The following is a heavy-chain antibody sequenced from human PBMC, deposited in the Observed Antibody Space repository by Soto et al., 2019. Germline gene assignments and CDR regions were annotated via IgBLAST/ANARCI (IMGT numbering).Heavy chain of an antibody. CDR3: AKLLRPGLQLFDF. CDR2: ISSSGDHT. D-gene: IGHD4-4*01. Sequence: EVQLLESGGGLVQPGGSLRLSCAASGFTFSDYAMSWVRQAPGKGLDWVSAISSSGDHTFYADSVKGRFTISRDNSTNTLYLQVNSLRAEDTAVYYCAKLLRPGLQLFDFWGQGTLVTVSS. V-gene: IGHV3-23*01. CDR1: GFTFSDYA. J-gene: IGHJ4*02.